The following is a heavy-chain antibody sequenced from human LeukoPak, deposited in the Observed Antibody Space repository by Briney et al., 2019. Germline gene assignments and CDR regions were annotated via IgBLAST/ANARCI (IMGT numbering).Heavy chain of an antibody. V-gene: IGHV4-59*01. Sequence: SETLSLTCTVSGGSMNNYYWSWIRQPPGKGLERIGYIYYSGSTNYNPSLKSRVTISVDTSKNQFSLKLSSVTAADTAVYYCARGTAMAYGAFDIWGQGTMVTVSS. CDR3: ARGTAMAYGAFDI. D-gene: IGHD5-18*01. CDR1: GGSMNNYY. CDR2: IYYSGST. J-gene: IGHJ3*02.